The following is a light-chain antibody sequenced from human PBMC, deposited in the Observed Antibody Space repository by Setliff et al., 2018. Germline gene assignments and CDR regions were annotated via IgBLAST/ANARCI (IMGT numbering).Light chain of an antibody. J-gene: IGLJ1*01. Sequence: QTVVTQEPSFSVSPGGTVTLTCGLNPGSVSTNYHPSWYQQTPGQAPRTLIYNTNTRSSGVPDRFSGSILGNKAALTITGAQADDESDYYCVLYVASGIDVFGTGTKVTVL. CDR2: NTN. CDR3: VLYVASGIDV. V-gene: IGLV8-61*01. CDR1: PGSVSTNYH.